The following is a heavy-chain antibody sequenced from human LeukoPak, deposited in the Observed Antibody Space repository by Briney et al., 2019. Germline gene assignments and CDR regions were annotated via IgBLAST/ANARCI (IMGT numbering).Heavy chain of an antibody. CDR1: GFTFSSNA. D-gene: IGHD3-10*01. J-gene: IGHJ4*02. Sequence: GGSLRLSCVASGFTFSSNAMSWVRQASGTGLEWVSIITASGGATYYADSVKGRFTISRDDSRNTLYLQMNSLRAEDTAVYRCAKRHTSGSHDYWGQGTLVTVSS. V-gene: IGHV3-23*01. CDR3: AKRHTSGSHDY. CDR2: ITASGGAT.